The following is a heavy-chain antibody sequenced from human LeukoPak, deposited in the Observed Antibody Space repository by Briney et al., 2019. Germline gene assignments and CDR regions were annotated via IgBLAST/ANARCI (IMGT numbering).Heavy chain of an antibody. CDR1: GFTFSSYG. Sequence: GGSLRLSCAASGFTFSSYGMHWVRQASGKGLEWVAVIWYDGSNKYYADSVKGRFTIFRDNSRNTLYLQMNSLRAEDTAVYYCAKDLNGSGFGYWGQGTLVTVSS. V-gene: IGHV3-33*06. CDR3: AKDLNGSGFGY. CDR2: IWYDGSNK. J-gene: IGHJ4*02. D-gene: IGHD6-19*01.